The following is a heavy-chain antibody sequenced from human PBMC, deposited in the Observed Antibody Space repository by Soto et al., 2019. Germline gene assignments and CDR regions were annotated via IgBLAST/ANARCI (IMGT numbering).Heavy chain of an antibody. J-gene: IGHJ4*02. V-gene: IGHV4-34*01. CDR2: INHSGST. CDR1: GGSFSGYY. CDR3: ARVRSDDY. Sequence: SETLSLTCAVYGGSFSGYYWSWIHQPPGKGLEWIGEINHSGSTNYNPSLKSRVTISVDTSKNQFSLKLSSVTAADTAVYYCARVRSDDYWGQGTLVTVSS.